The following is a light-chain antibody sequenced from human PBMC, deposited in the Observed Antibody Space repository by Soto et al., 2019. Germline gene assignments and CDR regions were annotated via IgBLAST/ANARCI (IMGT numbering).Light chain of an antibody. CDR1: QGISNY. J-gene: IGKJ1*01. V-gene: IGKV1-27*01. CDR2: AAS. CDR3: QKYNSAPQT. Sequence: DIPMTQSPSSLSASVGDRVTITCRASQGISNYLAWYQQKPGKVPKLLIYAASTLQSGVPSRFSGSGSWTDSTLTISSLQPEDVATYYCQKYNSAPQTFGQGTKVEIK.